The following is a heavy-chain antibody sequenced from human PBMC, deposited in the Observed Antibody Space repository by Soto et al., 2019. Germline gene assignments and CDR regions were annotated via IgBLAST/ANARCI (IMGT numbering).Heavy chain of an antibody. J-gene: IGHJ6*02. CDR1: GDRVSSNSAA. V-gene: IGHV6-1*01. CDR2: TYYRSKWYN. D-gene: IGHD6-13*01. Sequence: SQTLSLTCAIVGDRVSSNSAAWNWIRQSPSRGLEWLGRTYYRSKWYNDYAVSVKSRITINPDTSKNQFSLQLNSVTPEDTAVYYCARGRVLDSSSWYLPGTSYYDYNGMDVWGQGTTVTVSS. CDR3: ARGRVLDSSSWYLPGTSYYDYNGMDV.